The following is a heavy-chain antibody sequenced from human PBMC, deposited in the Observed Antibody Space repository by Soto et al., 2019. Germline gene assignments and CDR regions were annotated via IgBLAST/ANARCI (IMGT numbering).Heavy chain of an antibody. CDR3: ARDLLPVASGDLSDY. CDR1: GFTVSSNY. J-gene: IGHJ4*02. D-gene: IGHD1-26*01. Sequence: GGSLRLSCAASGFTVSSNYMSWVRQAPGKGLEWVSVIYSGGSTYYADSVKGRFTISRDNSKNTLYLQMNSLRAEDTAVYYCARDLLPVASGDLSDYWGQGTLVTVSS. CDR2: IYSGGST. V-gene: IGHV3-66*01.